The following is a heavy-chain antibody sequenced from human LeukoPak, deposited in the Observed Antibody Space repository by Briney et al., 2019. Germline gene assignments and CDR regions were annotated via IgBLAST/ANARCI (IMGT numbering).Heavy chain of an antibody. V-gene: IGHV4-34*01. CDR1: AYPLTNHY. CDR3: ARGPAAIHP. Sequence: NPSETLSLTCAVYAYPLTNHYWIWIRQPPGKGLEWTGEINHSGGTNYNPSLKSRVTISVDTSKNQFFLKLTSVTAADTAVYYCARGPAAIHPWGQGTLVTVSS. CDR2: INHSGGT. J-gene: IGHJ5*02. D-gene: IGHD2-2*01.